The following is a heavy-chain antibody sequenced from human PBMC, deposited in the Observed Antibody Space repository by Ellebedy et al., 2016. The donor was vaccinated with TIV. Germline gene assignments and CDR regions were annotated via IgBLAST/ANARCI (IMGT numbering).Heavy chain of an antibody. CDR1: GLSVSSNY. Sequence: PGGSLRLSCAASGLSVSSNYMSWVRQTPGKGREWVSTIYSGGGTSYADSVKGRFTVSRDNSKNTLYLQINSLSAEDTAVYYCARKHIYGRDWGQGTLVTVSS. CDR3: ARKHIYGRD. J-gene: IGHJ4*02. V-gene: IGHV3-66*01. D-gene: IGHD5-18*01. CDR2: IYSGGGT.